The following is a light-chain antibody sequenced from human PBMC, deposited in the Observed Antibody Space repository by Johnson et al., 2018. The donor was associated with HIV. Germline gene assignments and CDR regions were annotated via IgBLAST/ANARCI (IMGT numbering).Light chain of an antibody. CDR3: GTWDSSLRVGF. J-gene: IGLJ1*01. CDR1: SSNIGNSY. V-gene: IGLV1-51*01. Sequence: QSVLTQPPSVSAAPGQKVTISCSGSSSNIGNSYVSWYQQLPGTAPKLLIYDNNKRPSGIPDRFSGSKSGTSATLAITGLQTGDEPDYYCGTWDSSLRVGFFGTGTKVTVL. CDR2: DNN.